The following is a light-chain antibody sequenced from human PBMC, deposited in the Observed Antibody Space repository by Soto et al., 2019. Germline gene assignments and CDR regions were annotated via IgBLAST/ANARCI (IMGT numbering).Light chain of an antibody. Sequence: DIQMTQSPSSLSASVGDRVTITCRASESIRDYLNWYQQKPWKAPNLLIYAASSLQSGVPSRFSGGGSGTDFTLTISSLQPEDFAVYYCHQYDNWPKTFGQGTRLEIK. J-gene: IGKJ5*01. CDR2: AAS. CDR1: ESIRDY. V-gene: IGKV1-39*01. CDR3: HQYDNWPKT.